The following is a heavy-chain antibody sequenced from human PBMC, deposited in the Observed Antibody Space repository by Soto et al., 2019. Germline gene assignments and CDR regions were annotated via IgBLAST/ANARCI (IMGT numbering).Heavy chain of an antibody. CDR2: VFYNGTT. CDR3: ARLVVVSPVANA. Sequence: QLHLQESGPGPVKPSGTLSLTCTVPGGSINTNNYYWGWVRQPPGKGLEWIGSVFYNGTTYYSPSLKSRVTISLATSRTQFSLKLDSVTAADTAVYYCARLVVVSPVANAWGQGTLVTVSS. CDR1: GGSINTNNYY. J-gene: IGHJ5*02. D-gene: IGHD2-15*01. V-gene: IGHV4-39*01.